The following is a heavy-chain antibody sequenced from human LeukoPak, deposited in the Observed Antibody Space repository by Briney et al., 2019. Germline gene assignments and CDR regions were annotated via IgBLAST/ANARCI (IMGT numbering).Heavy chain of an antibody. CDR1: GGSISSYY. Sequence: SETLSLTCTVSGGSISSYYWSWIRQPPGKGLEWIGYIYYSGSTNYNPSLKSRVTISVDTSKNQFSLKLSSVTAADTAVYYRARVGCSSTSCYIAFDIWGQGTMVTVSS. J-gene: IGHJ3*02. V-gene: IGHV4-59*01. D-gene: IGHD2-2*02. CDR3: ARVGCSSTSCYIAFDI. CDR2: IYYSGST.